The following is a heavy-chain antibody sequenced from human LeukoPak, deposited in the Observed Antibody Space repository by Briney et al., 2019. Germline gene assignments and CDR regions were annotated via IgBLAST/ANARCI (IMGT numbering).Heavy chain of an antibody. V-gene: IGHV4-39*07. CDR1: GGSISSSSYY. CDR2: IYYSGST. J-gene: IGHJ4*02. Sequence: SETLSLTCTVSGGSISSSSYYWGWIRQPPGKGLEWIGSIYYSGSTYYNPSLKSRVTISVDTSKNQFSLKLSSVTAADTAVYYCARVSYDSSGYGLLTFDYWGQGTLVTVSS. D-gene: IGHD3-22*01. CDR3: ARVSYDSSGYGLLTFDY.